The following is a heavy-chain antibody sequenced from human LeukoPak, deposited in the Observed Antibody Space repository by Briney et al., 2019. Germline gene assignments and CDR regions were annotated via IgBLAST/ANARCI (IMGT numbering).Heavy chain of an antibody. CDR2: IYYSGST. CDR3: ARAQARHFGVVIIPVYWFDP. V-gene: IGHV4-59*01. D-gene: IGHD3-3*01. CDR1: GGSISSYY. J-gene: IGHJ5*02. Sequence: SETLSLTCTVSGGSISSYYWSWIRQPPGKGLEWIGYIYYSGSTNYNPSLKSRVTISVDTSKNQFSLKLSSVTAADTAVYYCARAQARHFGVVIIPVYWFDPWGQGTLVTVSS.